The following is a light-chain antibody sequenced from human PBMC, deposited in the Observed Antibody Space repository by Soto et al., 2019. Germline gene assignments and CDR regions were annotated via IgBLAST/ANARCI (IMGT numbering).Light chain of an antibody. Sequence: QSALTQPASVSGSPGQSITISCTGTRSDIVSWYQQHPGKAPKVMIYEGNKRPSGVSDRFSGSKSGNTASLTISGLQAEDEADYYCCSYADSSTPVVFGGGTQLTVL. CDR2: EGN. V-gene: IGLV2-23*01. CDR1: RSDI. CDR3: CSYADSSTPVV. J-gene: IGLJ2*01.